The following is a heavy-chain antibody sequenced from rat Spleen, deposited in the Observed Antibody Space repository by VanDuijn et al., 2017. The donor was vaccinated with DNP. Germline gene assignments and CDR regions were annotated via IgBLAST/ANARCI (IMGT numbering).Heavy chain of an antibody. CDR1: GFTFSDYN. CDR2: ISASGGST. J-gene: IGHJ3*01. V-gene: IGHV5S23*01. Sequence: EVQLVESGGGLVQPGRSLKLSCAASGFTFSDYNMAWVRQAPKKGLEWVASISASGGSTSYRDSVKGRFTISRDNAKSTLYLQMDSLRSEDTATYYCATGVYGGYEDWFAYWGQGTLVTVSS. CDR3: ATGVYGGYEDWFAY. D-gene: IGHD1-11*01.